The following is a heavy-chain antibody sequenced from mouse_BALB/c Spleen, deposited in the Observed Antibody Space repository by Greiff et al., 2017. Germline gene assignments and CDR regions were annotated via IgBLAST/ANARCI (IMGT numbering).Heavy chain of an antibody. D-gene: IGHD2-4*01. CDR3: ARLGDYDGDYYAMDY. Sequence: EVNVVESGGGLVKPGGSLKLSCAASGFAFSSYDMSWVRQTPEKRLEWVAYISSGGGSTYYPDTVKGRFTISRDNAKNTLYLQMSSLKSEDTAMYYCARLGDYDGDYYAMDYWGQGTSVTVSS. V-gene: IGHV5-12-1*01. CDR1: GFAFSSYD. CDR2: ISSGGGST. J-gene: IGHJ4*01.